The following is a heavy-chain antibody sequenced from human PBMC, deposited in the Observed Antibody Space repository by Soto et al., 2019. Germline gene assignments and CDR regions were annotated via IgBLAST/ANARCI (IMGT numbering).Heavy chain of an antibody. CDR2: IIPIFGTA. Sequence: QVQLVQSGAEVKKPGSSVKVSCTASGGTFSSYAISWVRQAPGQGLEWMGGIIPIFGTANYAQKFQGRVTITADESTSTAYMELSSLRSEDTAVYYCASTGRPNGYYDSSGYYWDYWGQGTLVTVSS. D-gene: IGHD3-22*01. CDR1: GGTFSSYA. CDR3: ASTGRPNGYYDSSGYYWDY. J-gene: IGHJ4*02. V-gene: IGHV1-69*01.